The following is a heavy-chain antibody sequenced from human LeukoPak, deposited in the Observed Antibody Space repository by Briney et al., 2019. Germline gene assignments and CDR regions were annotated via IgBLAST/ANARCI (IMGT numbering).Heavy chain of an antibody. D-gene: IGHD3-3*01. Sequence: ARSLTLSCAASALTFSNHWMSWVRHAPAKGLDWVANIKQDGSEKSYVDSVKGRFTISRDNAKNSLFLQMNSLRAEDTAVYYCARRYYDFWSGYSYYFDYWGQGTLVTVSS. CDR1: ALTFSNHW. CDR3: ARRYYDFWSGYSYYFDY. V-gene: IGHV3-7*01. J-gene: IGHJ4*02. CDR2: IKQDGSEK.